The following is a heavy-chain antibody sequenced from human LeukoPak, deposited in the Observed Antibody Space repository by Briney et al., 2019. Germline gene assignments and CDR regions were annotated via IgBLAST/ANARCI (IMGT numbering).Heavy chain of an antibody. CDR2: IYHSGST. CDR1: GYSISSGYY. V-gene: IGHV4-38-2*02. J-gene: IGHJ5*02. Sequence: SETLSLICTVSGYSISSGYYWGWIRQPPGKGLEWIGSIYHSGSTYYNPSLKSRVTISVDTSKNQFSLKLSSVTAADTAMYYCARDVGDGDYGWFDPWGQGTLVTVSS. D-gene: IGHD4-17*01. CDR3: ARDVGDGDYGWFDP.